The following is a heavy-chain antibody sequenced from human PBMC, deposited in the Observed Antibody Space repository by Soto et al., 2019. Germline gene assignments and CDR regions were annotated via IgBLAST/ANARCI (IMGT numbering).Heavy chain of an antibody. CDR1: GYTFTSYG. CDR3: APRNGKAIAGRHRYDMDV. Sequence: ASVKTACKASGYTFTSYGMSWVLQPPGQVLEWFGWVSAYNGNTNYAQKVQGRVTMTTDTSTCTAYMELRSLRSDDTAAYHCAPRNGKAIAGRHRYDMDVWHQGTTVTVCS. J-gene: IGHJ6*02. V-gene: IGHV1-18*04. CDR2: VSAYNGNT. D-gene: IGHD6-6*01.